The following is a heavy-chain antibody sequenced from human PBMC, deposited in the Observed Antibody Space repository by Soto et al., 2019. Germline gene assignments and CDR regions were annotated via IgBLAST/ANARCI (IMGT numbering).Heavy chain of an antibody. CDR1: GGSISSYY. Sequence: SETLSLTCTVSGGSISSYYWSWIRQPPGKGLEWIGYIYYSGSTNYNPSLKSRVTISVDTSKNQFSQKLSSVTAADTAVYYCAGGGSYYYDSSGYFASDYWGQGTLVTVS. CDR3: AGGGSYYYDSSGYFASDY. CDR2: IYYSGST. V-gene: IGHV4-59*01. D-gene: IGHD3-22*01. J-gene: IGHJ4*02.